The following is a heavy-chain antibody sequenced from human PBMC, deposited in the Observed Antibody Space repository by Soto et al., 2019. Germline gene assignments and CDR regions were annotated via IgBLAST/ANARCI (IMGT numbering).Heavy chain of an antibody. V-gene: IGHV4-39*01. J-gene: IGHJ3*02. CDR1: GGSIRRTNYY. CDR3: VSRTVTTFNAFDI. Sequence: SETLSLTCTVSGGSIRRTNYYWGWVRQPPGEGLEWIGSIYESENTYYNPSLKSRVTISLDTSKNQFSLRLSSVTAADTAVFYCVSRTVTTFNAFDIWGQGTMLTVSS. D-gene: IGHD4-17*01. CDR2: IYESENT.